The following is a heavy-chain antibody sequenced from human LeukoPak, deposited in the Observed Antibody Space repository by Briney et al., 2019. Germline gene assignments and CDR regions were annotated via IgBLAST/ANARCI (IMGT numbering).Heavy chain of an antibody. J-gene: IGHJ4*02. V-gene: IGHV3-30*15. CDR2: ISDDGSRQ. CDR3: VREQPGDGWSGFDY. D-gene: IGHD6-19*01. CDR1: GFTFRSYA. Sequence: GGSLRLSCAASGFTFRSYAMHWVRQAPGKGLEWVAVISDDGSRQHYADFLEGRFTISRDNSKNTVSLQMSSLTSEDTAVYFCVREQPGDGWSGFDYWGQGTLVTVSS.